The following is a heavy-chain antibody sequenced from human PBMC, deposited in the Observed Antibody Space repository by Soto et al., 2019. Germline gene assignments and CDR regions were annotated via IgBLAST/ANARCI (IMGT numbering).Heavy chain of an antibody. J-gene: IGHJ5*02. V-gene: IGHV4-61*01. CDR1: GGSVNSDSYS. D-gene: IGHD1-20*01. CDR3: ARKNRYNWNTLTTDSPFDP. CDR2: ISYSGST. Sequence: SETLSLTCTLSGGSVNSDSYSWNWIRQPPGKGLERIGHISYSGSTNYNPSLKSRVTILIDTSKNQFSLKLSSVTAADTAVYYCARKNRYNWNTLTTDSPFDPWGQGTLVTVSS.